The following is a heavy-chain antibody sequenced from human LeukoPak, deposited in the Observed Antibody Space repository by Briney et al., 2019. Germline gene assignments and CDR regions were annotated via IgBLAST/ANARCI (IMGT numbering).Heavy chain of an antibody. V-gene: IGHV3-74*01. CDR2: INADGTIA. D-gene: IGHD4-17*01. CDR3: ARELVSYGDYGY. Sequence: PGGSLRLSCVASGFSFSGYWMHWVRQAPGKGLVWVSRINADGTIATYADSVEGRFTISRDNAKNTLYLQMNSLRAEDTAVYYCARELVSYGDYGYWGQGTLVTVSS. J-gene: IGHJ4*02. CDR1: GFSFSGYW.